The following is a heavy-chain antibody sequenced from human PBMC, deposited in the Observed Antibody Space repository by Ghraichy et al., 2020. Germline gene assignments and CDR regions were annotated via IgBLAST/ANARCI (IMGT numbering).Heavy chain of an antibody. CDR1: GFIVSNNY. V-gene: IGHV3-53*01. D-gene: IGHD3-10*01. CDR2: IYSGGST. CDR3: ARNGRSSSRTYFDY. J-gene: IGHJ4*02. Sequence: GSLRLSCAASGFIVSNNYMSWVRQAPGKGLEWVSVIYSGGSTYYADSVKGRFTISRDDSKNTLYLQMNSLRAEDTAVYYCARNGRSSSRTYFDYWGQGSLVTVSS.